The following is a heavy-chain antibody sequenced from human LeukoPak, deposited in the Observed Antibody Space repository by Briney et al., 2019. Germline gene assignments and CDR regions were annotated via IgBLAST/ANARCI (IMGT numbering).Heavy chain of an antibody. Sequence: PGGSLRLSCAASGFTFSSHGMHWVRQAPGKGLEWVAVIWYDGSNKFYADSVKGRFTISRDDSKNTLFLQMNSLRAEDTAVYYCAKEWGDYWGQGTLVTVSS. CDR2: IWYDGSNK. J-gene: IGHJ4*02. CDR3: AKEWGDY. V-gene: IGHV3-33*06. CDR1: GFTFSSHG. D-gene: IGHD3-16*01.